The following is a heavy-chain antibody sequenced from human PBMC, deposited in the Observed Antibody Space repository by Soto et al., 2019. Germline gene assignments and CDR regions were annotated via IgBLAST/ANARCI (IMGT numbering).Heavy chain of an antibody. CDR3: AKLGQLLNAFDI. V-gene: IGHV3-23*01. Sequence: GGSLRLSCAASGFTFIRYAMSWVLQAPGKGLEWVSAISGSGGSTYYADSVKGRFTISRDNSKNTLYLQMNSLRAEDTAVYYCAKLGQLLNAFDIWGQGTMVTVSS. CDR1: GFTFIRYA. CDR2: ISGSGGST. D-gene: IGHD6-13*01. J-gene: IGHJ3*02.